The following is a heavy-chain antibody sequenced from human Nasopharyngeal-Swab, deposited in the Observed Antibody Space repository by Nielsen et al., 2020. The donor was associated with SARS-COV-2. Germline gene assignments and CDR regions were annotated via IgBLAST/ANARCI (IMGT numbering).Heavy chain of an antibody. J-gene: IGHJ4*02. CDR3: ARHGGWGVTYYFDH. Sequence: SETLSLTCSVSGELVSSGSFYWSWIRQSPGKGLAWIGSIYYSGNTYYNPSLEGRVTVSVDTSKSQYSLNLRSVTAADTAVYYCARHGGWGVTYYFDHWGQGTLVTVSS. CDR1: GELVSSGSFY. CDR2: IYYSGNT. V-gene: IGHV4-39*01. D-gene: IGHD3-10*01.